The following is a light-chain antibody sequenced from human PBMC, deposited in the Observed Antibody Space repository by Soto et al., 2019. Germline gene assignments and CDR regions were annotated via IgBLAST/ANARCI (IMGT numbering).Light chain of an antibody. J-gene: IGLJ1*01. V-gene: IGLV2-14*01. CDR3: SSYTTSYFYV. Sequence: QSVLTQPASVSGSPGQSITISCTGTGRDVGAYDYVSWYQQHPGKAPKLLIYGVKNRPSGVSYRFSASKSAFTASLTISGLQAADEDHYYCSSYTTSYFYVFGRGTKLTVL. CDR1: GRDVGAYDY. CDR2: GVK.